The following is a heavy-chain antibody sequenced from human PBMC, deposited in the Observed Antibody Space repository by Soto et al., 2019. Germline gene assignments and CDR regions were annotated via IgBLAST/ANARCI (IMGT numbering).Heavy chain of an antibody. V-gene: IGHV3-23*01. CDR2: ISGSGGST. Sequence: GGSLRLSCAASGFTFSSYAMSWVRQAPGKGLEWVSAISGSGGSTYYADSVKGRFTISRDNSKNTLYLQMNSLRAEDTAVYYCAKEGIRFLEWLGPGSAAPNYFDYWGQGTLVTVSS. J-gene: IGHJ4*02. CDR3: AKEGIRFLEWLGPGSAAPNYFDY. D-gene: IGHD3-3*01. CDR1: GFTFSSYA.